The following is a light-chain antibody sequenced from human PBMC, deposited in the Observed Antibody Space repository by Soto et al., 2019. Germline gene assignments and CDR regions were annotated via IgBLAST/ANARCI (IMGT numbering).Light chain of an antibody. CDR2: KVS. Sequence: EVVMTQSPRNLPVTLGQPASISCWSSQGLVYSDGNTYLNWFQQRPGHSPRRLLYKVSFRDSGVQDRFSGSGSGTAFTLTISRVEAEDVGIYYCMQATHWPPYTFGQGTKLEIK. CDR3: MQATHWPPYT. CDR1: QGLVYSDGNTY. J-gene: IGKJ2*01. V-gene: IGKV2-30*01.